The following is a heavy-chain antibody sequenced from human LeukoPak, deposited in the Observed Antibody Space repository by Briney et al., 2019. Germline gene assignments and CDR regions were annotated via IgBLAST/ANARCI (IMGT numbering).Heavy chain of an antibody. CDR2: ISSSGSTI. D-gene: IGHD6-6*01. CDR1: GFTFSDYY. Sequence: GGSLRLSCAASGFTFSDYYMSWIRQAPGKGLEWVSYISSSGSTIYYADSVKGRFTISRDNAKNSLYLQMNSLRAEDTAVYYCARDPPAYSSSSLDYWGQGTLVTVSS. V-gene: IGHV3-11*04. CDR3: ARDPPAYSSSSLDY. J-gene: IGHJ4*02.